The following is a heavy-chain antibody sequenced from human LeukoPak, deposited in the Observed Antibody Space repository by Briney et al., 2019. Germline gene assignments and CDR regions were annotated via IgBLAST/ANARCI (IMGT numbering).Heavy chain of an antibody. Sequence: PSETLSLTCTVSGGSIRSSYYYWGWIRQPPGKGLEWIGSIYDSGSTYYNPSLKSRVTISVVTSKNQFSLKLSSVTAADTAVYYCARGVLLRYFDWLWSTSDAFDIWGQGTMVTVSS. CDR1: GGSIRSSYYY. CDR2: IYDSGST. CDR3: ARGVLLRYFDWLWSTSDAFDI. D-gene: IGHD3-9*01. V-gene: IGHV4-39*01. J-gene: IGHJ3*02.